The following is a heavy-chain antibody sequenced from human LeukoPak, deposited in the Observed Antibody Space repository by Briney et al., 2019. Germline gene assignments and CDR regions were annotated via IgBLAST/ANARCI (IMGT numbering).Heavy chain of an antibody. CDR3: ARRWYDYVWGSYRYTPAPYYFDY. D-gene: IGHD3-16*02. CDR2: IKQDGSEK. Sequence: GGSLRLSCAASGFTFSSYWMSWVRQAPGKGLEWVANIKQDGSEKYYVDSVKGRFTISRDNAKNSLYLQMNSLRAEDTAVYYCARRWYDYVWGSYRYTPAPYYFDYWGQGTLVTVSS. V-gene: IGHV3-7*01. CDR1: GFTFSSYW. J-gene: IGHJ4*02.